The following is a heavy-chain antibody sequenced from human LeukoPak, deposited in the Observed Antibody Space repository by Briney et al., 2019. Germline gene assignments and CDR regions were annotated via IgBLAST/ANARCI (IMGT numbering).Heavy chain of an antibody. CDR3: ASLGGATGMGY. D-gene: IGHD1-26*01. V-gene: IGHV4-38-2*02. CDR2: IYHSGST. CDR1: GYSISSGYY. Sequence: SETLSLTCTVSGYSISSGYYWGWIRQPPGKGLEWIGSIYHSGSTYYNPSLKSRVTISVDTSKNQFSLKLSSVTAADTAVYYCASLGGATGMGYWGQGTLVTVSS. J-gene: IGHJ4*02.